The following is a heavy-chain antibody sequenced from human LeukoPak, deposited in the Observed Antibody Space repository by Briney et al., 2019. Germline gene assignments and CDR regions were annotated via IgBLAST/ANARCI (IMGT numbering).Heavy chain of an antibody. D-gene: IGHD4-11*01. CDR3: ARDLTTVIAHVLYFDS. Sequence: PGGSLRLSCAAYGFTFSTYSMNWVRQAPGKGLEWVSSISGTSSYIFYADSVKGRFTISRDNAKNSLYLQMNSLRAEDTAVYYCARDLTTVIAHVLYFDSWGQGTLVTVSS. CDR1: GFTFSTYS. CDR2: ISGTSSYI. V-gene: IGHV3-21*01. J-gene: IGHJ4*02.